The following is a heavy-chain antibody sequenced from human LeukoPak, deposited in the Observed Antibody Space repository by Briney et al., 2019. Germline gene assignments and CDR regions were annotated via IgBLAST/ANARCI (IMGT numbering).Heavy chain of an antibody. CDR1: GLTFSSYA. V-gene: IGHV3-21*04. CDR2: ISSSSSYI. Sequence: PGGSLRLSCAASGLTFSSYAMNWVRQAPGKGLEWVSSISSSSSYIYYADSVKGRFTISRDNAKNSLYLQMNSLRAEDTAVYYCAREGVAAYFDYWGQGTLVTVSS. CDR3: AREGVAAYFDY. J-gene: IGHJ4*02. D-gene: IGHD6-6*01.